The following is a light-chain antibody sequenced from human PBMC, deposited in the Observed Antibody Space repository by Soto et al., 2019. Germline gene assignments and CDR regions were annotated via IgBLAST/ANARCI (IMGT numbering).Light chain of an antibody. Sequence: DIQMTQSPSSLSAPVVDRVIITFLASQTISSHLNWYQQKPGKAPNLLVYAASSLQSGVPSRFTGSGSGTDFTLTISSLQPEDFATYFCQKSYTTPINCGKGQRRAIK. CDR1: QTISSH. J-gene: IGKJ5*01. V-gene: IGKV1-39*01. CDR2: AAS. CDR3: QKSYTTPIN.